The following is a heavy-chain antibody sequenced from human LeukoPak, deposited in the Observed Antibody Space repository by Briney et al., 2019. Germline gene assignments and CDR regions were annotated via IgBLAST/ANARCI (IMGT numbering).Heavy chain of an antibody. J-gene: IGHJ6*02. V-gene: IGHV3-33*08. CDR1: GFTFSSYG. CDR2: IWYDGSNK. Sequence: GRPLRLSCAASGFTFSSYGMHWVRQAPGKGLEWVAVIWYDGSNKCYADSVKGRFTISRDNSKNTLYLQMNSLRAEDTAVYYCAGDYGEYYYGMDVWGQGTTVTVSS. D-gene: IGHD4-17*01. CDR3: AGDYGEYYYGMDV.